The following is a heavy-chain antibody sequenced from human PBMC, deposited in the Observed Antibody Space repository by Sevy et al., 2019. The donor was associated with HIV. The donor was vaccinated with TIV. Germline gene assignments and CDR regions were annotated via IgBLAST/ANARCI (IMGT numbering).Heavy chain of an antibody. CDR1: GDSIDDYY. CDR2: SFHGGST. CDR3: ARTRYYFGSGPWRAFDV. Sequence: SETLSLTCSVSGDSIDDYYWSWIRQPPGKGLEWRGYSFHGGSTGYNPSLKSRVTISVDTSKSQFSLSLRSVTAADTAVYYCARTRYYFGSGPWRAFDVWGQGTVVTVSS. J-gene: IGHJ3*01. D-gene: IGHD3-10*01. V-gene: IGHV4-59*01.